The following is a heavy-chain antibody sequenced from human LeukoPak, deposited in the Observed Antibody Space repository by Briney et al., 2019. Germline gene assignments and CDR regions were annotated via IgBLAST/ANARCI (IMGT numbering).Heavy chain of an antibody. V-gene: IGHV3-13*04. CDR3: TGSYYYEYFQH. Sequence: GGSLRLSCAASGFTFSSYDMHWVRQATGKGLEWVSAIGTAGDTYYPGSVKGRFTISRENAKNSLYLQMNSLRAEDTALYYCTGSYYYEYFQHWGQGTLVTVSS. J-gene: IGHJ1*01. CDR1: GFTFSSYD. D-gene: IGHD2-15*01. CDR2: IGTAGDT.